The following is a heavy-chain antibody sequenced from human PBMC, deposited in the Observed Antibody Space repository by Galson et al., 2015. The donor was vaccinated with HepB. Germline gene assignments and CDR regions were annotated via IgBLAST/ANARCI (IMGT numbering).Heavy chain of an antibody. CDR1: GFTFSNYW. J-gene: IGHJ4*02. V-gene: IGHV3-7*03. CDR3: ARDLYYGSGSPFGDY. D-gene: IGHD3-10*01. CDR2: IKQDGSEK. Sequence: LRLSCAASGFTFSNYWMSWARQAPGKGLEWVANIKQDGSEKYYVDSVKGRFTISRDNAKNSLYLQMNSLRAEDTAVYYCARDLYYGSGSPFGDYWGQGTLVTVSS.